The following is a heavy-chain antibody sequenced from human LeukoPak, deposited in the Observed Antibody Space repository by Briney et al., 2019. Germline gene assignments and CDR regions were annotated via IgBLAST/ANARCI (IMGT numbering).Heavy chain of an antibody. V-gene: IGHV3-48*04. CDR2: ISSSSATI. CDR3: ARGRDLFDS. J-gene: IGHJ4*02. CDR1: GFTFNTYS. Sequence: GGSLRLSCVASGFTFNTYSMNWFRHAPGKGLEWISYISSSSATIYYADSVRGRFTISRDNAKNSLYLQMNSLRAEDTAVYYCARGRDLFDSWGQGTLVIVSS.